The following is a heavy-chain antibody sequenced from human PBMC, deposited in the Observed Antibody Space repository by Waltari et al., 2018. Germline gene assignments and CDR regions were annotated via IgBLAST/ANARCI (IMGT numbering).Heavy chain of an antibody. CDR2: VSYNGNA. Sequence: QLQLKESGPRLVKSSETLSLTCTISGGSISTSTHYWAWLRPTPGKGPEWIGSVSYNGNAYYNPSLESRVTLSVDRSKNHFSLDLESVTTPDTSIYFCARSFGGSGSYKFDYWCQGILVTVSS. J-gene: IGHJ4*02. D-gene: IGHD3-10*01. CDR1: GGSISTSTHY. V-gene: IGHV4-39*02. CDR3: ARSFGGSGSYKFDY.